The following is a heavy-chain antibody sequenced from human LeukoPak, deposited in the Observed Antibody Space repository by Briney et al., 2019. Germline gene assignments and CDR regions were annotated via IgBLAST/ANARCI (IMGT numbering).Heavy chain of an antibody. J-gene: IGHJ5*02. CDR1: GFTFSSYG. V-gene: IGHV3-30*02. CDR3: ARSYDILTGYYHNWFDP. Sequence: GGSLRLSCAASGFTFSSYGMHWVRQAPGKGLEWVAFIRYDGSNKYYADSVKGRFTISRDNSKNIVDLQMNSLRAEDTAVYYCARSYDILTGYYHNWFDPWGQGTLVTVSS. CDR2: IRYDGSNK. D-gene: IGHD3-9*01.